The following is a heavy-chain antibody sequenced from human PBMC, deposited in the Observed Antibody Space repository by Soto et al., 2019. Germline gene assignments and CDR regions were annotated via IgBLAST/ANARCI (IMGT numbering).Heavy chain of an antibody. CDR2: IYTSGKT. CDR3: TKMVRGTFFSKGAQTPWFDP. CDR1: GDSVNNYY. D-gene: IGHD3-10*01. V-gene: IGHV4-4*07. J-gene: IGHJ5*02. Sequence: LSLTCTVSGDSVNNYYWSWIRQPAGKGLEWIGRIYTSGKTNFNPSLKSRVTVSVDTAKNQFSLRLTSVTAADTAVYYCTKMVRGTFFSKGAQTPWFDPWGQGTLVTVSS.